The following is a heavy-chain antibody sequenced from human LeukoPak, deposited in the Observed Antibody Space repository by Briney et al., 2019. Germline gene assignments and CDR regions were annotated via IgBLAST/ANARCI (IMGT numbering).Heavy chain of an antibody. CDR1: GFTFSSYA. CDR3: ARQTERTYYYDSSGYYEPPLDY. V-gene: IGHV3-30*01. Sequence: GGSLRLSCVASGFTFSSYAMHWVRQAPGKGLEWVAVISYDGSNKYYADSVKGRFTISRDNSKNTLYLQMNSLRAEDTAVYYCARQTERTYYYDSSGYYEPPLDYWGQGTLVTVSS. J-gene: IGHJ4*02. D-gene: IGHD3-22*01. CDR2: ISYDGSNK.